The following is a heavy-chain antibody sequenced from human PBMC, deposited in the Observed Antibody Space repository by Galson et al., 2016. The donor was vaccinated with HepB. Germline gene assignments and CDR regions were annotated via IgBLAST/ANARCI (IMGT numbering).Heavy chain of an antibody. CDR3: ARALETGNRERFDS. Sequence: SLRLSCAASGFTFSSYGMHWVRQAPGKGLQWVTAISYNGNNKYYADSVKGRFAISRDNSRNTLFLQIQSLRDEDTAVYSCARALETGNRERFDSWGQGTLVTVSS. D-gene: IGHD7-27*01. V-gene: IGHV3-30*03. CDR1: GFTFSSYG. CDR2: ISYNGNNK. J-gene: IGHJ5*01.